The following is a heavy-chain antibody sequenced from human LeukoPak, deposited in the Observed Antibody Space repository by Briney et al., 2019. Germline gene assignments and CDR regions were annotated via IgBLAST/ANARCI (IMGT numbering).Heavy chain of an antibody. D-gene: IGHD1-26*01. CDR1: GLTFSSYG. V-gene: IGHV3-30*02. CDR3: AKAAALSGSYLYYFDY. Sequence: PGGSLRLSCAASGLTFSSYGMHWVRQAPGKGLEWVAFIRYDGSNKYYADSVKGRFTISRDNSKNTLYLQMNSLRAEDTAVYYCAKAAALSGSYLYYFDYWGEGTLVTVSS. J-gene: IGHJ4*02. CDR2: IRYDGSNK.